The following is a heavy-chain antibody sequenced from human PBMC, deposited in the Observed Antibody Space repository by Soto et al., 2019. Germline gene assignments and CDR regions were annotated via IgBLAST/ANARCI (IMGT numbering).Heavy chain of an antibody. CDR2: TYYRSKWYN. V-gene: IGHV6-1*01. D-gene: IGHD2-2*01. Sequence: PSQTLSLTCAISGDSVSSNSAAWNWIRQSPSRGLEWLGRTYYRSKWYNDYAVSVKSRITINPDTSKNQFSLQLNSVTPEDTAVYYCARGTTYCSGTSCYYYGMDVWGQGTTVTVSS. J-gene: IGHJ6*02. CDR3: ARGTTYCSGTSCYYYGMDV. CDR1: GDSVSSNSAA.